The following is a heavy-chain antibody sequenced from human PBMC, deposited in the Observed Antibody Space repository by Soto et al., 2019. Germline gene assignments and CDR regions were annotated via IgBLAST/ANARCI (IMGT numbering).Heavy chain of an antibody. CDR2: IKPNSGGT. V-gene: IGHV1-2*02. CDR3: ARGSSTSGSKLPNDP. J-gene: IGHJ5*02. Sequence: ASVKVSCQASGYTFTDYYLHWVRQAPGRGLAWMGWIKPNSGGTRYAQNFQGRVTMTCDTSINTAYMELSSLRSDDTAVFYCARGSSTSGSKLPNDPWGQGTLVTVSS. CDR1: GYTFTDYY. D-gene: IGHD3-10*01.